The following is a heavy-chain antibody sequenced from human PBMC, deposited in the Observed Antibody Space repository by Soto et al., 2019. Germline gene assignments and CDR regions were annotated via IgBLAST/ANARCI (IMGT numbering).Heavy chain of an antibody. Sequence: ASVKVSCKASGYTFTSYAMHWVRQAPGQRLEWMGWINAGNGNTKYSQKFQGRLTISRDNAENSVYLQMSSLTADDTAVYYCARSGGHCSSGSCPSDVWGQGTLVPVSS. D-gene: IGHD2-15*01. V-gene: IGHV1-3*01. CDR3: ARSGGHCSSGSCPSDV. CDR1: GYTFTSYA. CDR2: INAGNGNT. J-gene: IGHJ4*02.